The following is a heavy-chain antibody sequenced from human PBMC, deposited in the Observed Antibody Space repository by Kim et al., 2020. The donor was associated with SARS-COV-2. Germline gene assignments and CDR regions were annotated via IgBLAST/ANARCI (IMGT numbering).Heavy chain of an antibody. CDR3: ARPFGVGDYDY. Sequence: TYDSPSLRSRVTISVDTSKNQFSLKLSSVTAADTAVYYCARPFGVGDYDYWGQGTLVTVSS. CDR2: T. J-gene: IGHJ4*02. D-gene: IGHD4-17*01. V-gene: IGHV4-39*01.